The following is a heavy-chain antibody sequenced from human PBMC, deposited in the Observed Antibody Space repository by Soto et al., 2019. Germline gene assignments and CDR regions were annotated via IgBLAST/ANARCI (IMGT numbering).Heavy chain of an antibody. CDR1: GGSISSYY. CDR2: ILYSGST. CDR3: ASMIGDPVLSFDS. Sequence: QVQLQESGPGLVKPSETLSLTCTVSGGSISSYYWSWIRQPPGKGLEWIGFILYSGSTSYNPSLKSRVHISIDTSEYQFSLKLNSVTAADTAVYYCASMIGDPVLSFDSWGQGTLVAVSS. D-gene: IGHD3-10*02. V-gene: IGHV4-59*01. J-gene: IGHJ5*01.